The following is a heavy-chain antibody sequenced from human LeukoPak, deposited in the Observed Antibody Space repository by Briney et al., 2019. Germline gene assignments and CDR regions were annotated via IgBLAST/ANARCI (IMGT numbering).Heavy chain of an antibody. V-gene: IGHV4-61*02. CDR3: ARSGNCSDTSCYYAFDI. CDR1: GGSVSSGNYY. J-gene: IGHJ3*02. Sequence: SQTLSLTCTVSGGSVSSGNYYWSWIRQPAGKGLEWIGRISSSAITDYNPSLKSRVTISVDSSKNQFSLELNSVTAADTAVYYCARSGNCSDTSCYYAFDIWGQGTLVTVSS. D-gene: IGHD2-2*01. CDR2: ISSSAIT.